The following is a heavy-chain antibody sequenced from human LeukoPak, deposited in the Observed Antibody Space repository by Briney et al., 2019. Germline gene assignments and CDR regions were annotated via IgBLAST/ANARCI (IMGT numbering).Heavy chain of an antibody. V-gene: IGHV1-69*04. CDR1: GGTFSSYA. J-gene: IGHJ6*02. CDR3: ARVGYSYGRYYYYYYGMDV. D-gene: IGHD5-18*01. CDR2: IIPILGIA. Sequence: SVKVPCKASGGTFSSYAISWVRQAPGQGLEWMGRIIPILGIANYAQKFQGRVTITADKSTSTAYMELSSLRSEDTAVYYCARVGYSYGRYYYYYYGMDVWGQGTTVTVSS.